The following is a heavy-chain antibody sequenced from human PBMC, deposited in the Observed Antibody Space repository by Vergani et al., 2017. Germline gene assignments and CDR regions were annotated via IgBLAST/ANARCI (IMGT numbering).Heavy chain of an antibody. Sequence: QVQLQESGPGLVQPSQTLSLTCTVSGGSISSGSYYWSWIRQPAGKGLEWIGRIYTSGSTNYNPSLKSRVTISVDTSKNQFSLKLRSVTAADTAVYFCARVMYRDEASTGYRLEGMDIWGQGTTVTISS. V-gene: IGHV4-61*02. CDR2: IYTSGST. CDR1: GGSISSGSYY. CDR3: ARVMYRDEASTGYRLEGMDI. J-gene: IGHJ6*02. D-gene: IGHD3-9*01.